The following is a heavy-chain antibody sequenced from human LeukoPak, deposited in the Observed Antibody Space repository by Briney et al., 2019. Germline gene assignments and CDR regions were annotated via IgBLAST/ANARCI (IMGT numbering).Heavy chain of an antibody. CDR1: GFIFSSYS. V-gene: IGHV3-48*01. CDR3: ARVGGGSYDAFDI. D-gene: IGHD1-26*01. Sequence: GGSLRLSCAASGFIFSSYSMNWVRQAPGKGLEWVSYISSSSSTIYYADSVKGRFTISRDNAKISLYLQMNSLRAEDTAVYYCARVGGGSYDAFDIWGQGTMVTVSS. J-gene: IGHJ3*02. CDR2: ISSSSSTI.